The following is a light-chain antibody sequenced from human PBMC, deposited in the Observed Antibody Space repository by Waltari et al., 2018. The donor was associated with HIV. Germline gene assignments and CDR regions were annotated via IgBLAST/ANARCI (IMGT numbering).Light chain of an antibody. V-gene: IGLV1-51*01. J-gene: IGLJ3*02. CDR2: DNN. Sequence: QSVLTQPPSVSAAPGQKVTIHCPGRSSTISTTYVSWYQQIPGKAPKLLIFDNNKRPSEIPDRFSGSKSGTSATLGITGLQTGDEADYYCGSWDSSLSVWVFGGGTKLTVL. CDR3: GSWDSSLSVWV. CDR1: SSTISTTY.